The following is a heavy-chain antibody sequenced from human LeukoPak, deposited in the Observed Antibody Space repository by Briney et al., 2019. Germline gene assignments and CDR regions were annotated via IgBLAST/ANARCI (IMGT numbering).Heavy chain of an antibody. D-gene: IGHD4-17*01. J-gene: IGHJ4*02. CDR2: IYHSGST. Sequence: SQTLSLTCAVSGGSISSGGYSWSWIRQPPGKGLEWIGYIYHSGSTYYNPSLKSRVTISVDRSKNQFPLKLSSVTAADTAVYYCASTSYGDYFDYWGQGTLVTVSS. V-gene: IGHV4-30-2*01. CDR1: GGSISSGGYS. CDR3: ASTSYGDYFDY.